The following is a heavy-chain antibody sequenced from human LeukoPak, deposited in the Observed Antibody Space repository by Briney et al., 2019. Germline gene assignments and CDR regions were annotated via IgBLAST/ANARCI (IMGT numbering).Heavy chain of an antibody. V-gene: IGHV1-2*02. Sequence: ASVKVSCKASGYTFTGYYMHWVRQAPGQRLEWIGWINPNSGGTNYAQKFQGRVTMTRDTSISTAYMELSRLRSDDTAVYYCARARYSYGYPFDYWGQGTLVTVSS. J-gene: IGHJ4*02. CDR2: INPNSGGT. CDR3: ARARYSYGYPFDY. CDR1: GYTFTGYY. D-gene: IGHD5-18*01.